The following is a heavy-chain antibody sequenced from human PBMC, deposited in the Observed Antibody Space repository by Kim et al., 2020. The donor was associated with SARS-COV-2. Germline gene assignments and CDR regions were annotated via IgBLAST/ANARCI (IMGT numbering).Heavy chain of an antibody. Sequence: SETLSLTCAVYGGSFSGYYWSWIRQPPGKGLEWIGEINHSGSTNYNPSLKSRVTISVDTSKNQFSLKLSSVTAADTAVYYCARYKFEYQLLFSRIAGLGAFDIWGQGTMVTVSS. CDR1: GGSFSGYY. CDR3: ARYKFEYQLLFSRIAGLGAFDI. D-gene: IGHD2-2*01. J-gene: IGHJ3*02. V-gene: IGHV4-34*01. CDR2: INHSGST.